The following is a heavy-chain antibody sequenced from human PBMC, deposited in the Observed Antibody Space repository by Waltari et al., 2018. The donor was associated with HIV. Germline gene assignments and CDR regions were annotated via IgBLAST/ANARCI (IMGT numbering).Heavy chain of an antibody. D-gene: IGHD6-13*01. J-gene: IGHJ4*02. Sequence: QVQLQESGPGLGKPSETLSLMCTVSGGSIGTNFWSWIRQPPGKGLEWIGYVFYSGTTNYNPSLKSRVTISVDTSKNQFSLNLRSVTAADTAVYYCASSRAAAGLDSWGQGTQVTVSS. CDR3: ASSRAAAGLDS. CDR1: GGSIGTNF. V-gene: IGHV4-59*01. CDR2: VFYSGTT.